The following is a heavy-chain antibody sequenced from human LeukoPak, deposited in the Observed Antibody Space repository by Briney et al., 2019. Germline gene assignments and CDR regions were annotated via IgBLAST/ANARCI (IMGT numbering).Heavy chain of an antibody. CDR1: GGSFSGYY. Sequence: SETLSLTCAVYGGSFSGYYWSWIRQPPGKGLEWIGEINHSGSTNYNPSLKSRVTISVDTSKNQFSLKLSSVTAADTAVYYCARGRIMITFGGVIVKGPLYFNYWGQGTLVTVSS. J-gene: IGHJ4*02. V-gene: IGHV4-34*01. D-gene: IGHD3-16*02. CDR2: INHSGST. CDR3: ARGRIMITFGGVIVKGPLYFNY.